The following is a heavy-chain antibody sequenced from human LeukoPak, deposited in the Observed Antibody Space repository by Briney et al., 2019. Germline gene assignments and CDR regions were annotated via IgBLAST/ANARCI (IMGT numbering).Heavy chain of an antibody. CDR3: ANPSSSRY. Sequence: GGSLRLSCAASGFTFDTYALSWVRRAPGKGLEWVSAISGSGGSTYYADSVKGRFTISRDNSKNTLYLQMNSLRAEDTAVYYCANPSSSRYWGQGTLVTVSS. V-gene: IGHV3-23*01. CDR1: GFTFDTYA. D-gene: IGHD6-6*01. CDR2: ISGSGGST. J-gene: IGHJ4*02.